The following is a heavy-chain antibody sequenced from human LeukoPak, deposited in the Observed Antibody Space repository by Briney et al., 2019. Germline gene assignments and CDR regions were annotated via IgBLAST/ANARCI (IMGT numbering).Heavy chain of an antibody. Sequence: GGSLRLSCAASGFTFSNYEMNWVRQAPGMGLEWVSAISGSGSNTYYADSVKGRFTISRDNSKNTLYLQVDSLRADDTAVYYCARGNGDYAIHPDYWGQGTLVTVSS. CDR3: ARGNGDYAIHPDY. CDR1: GFTFSNYE. J-gene: IGHJ4*02. D-gene: IGHD4-17*01. CDR2: ISGSGSNT. V-gene: IGHV3-23*01.